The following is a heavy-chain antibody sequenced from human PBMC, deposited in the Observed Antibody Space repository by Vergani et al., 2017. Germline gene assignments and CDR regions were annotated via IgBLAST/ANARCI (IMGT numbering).Heavy chain of an antibody. CDR2: IFPIYGIA. CDR3: ARAGEGYCSSTTCFFYYMDV. CDR1: GGTFGTYG. V-gene: IGHV1-69*01. J-gene: IGHJ6*03. D-gene: IGHD2-2*01. Sequence: QVQLVQSGAEVKKPGSSVKVSCKASGGTFGTYGFNWVRQAPGHGLEWVGGIFPIYGIANYGRKFQGRVTITADEATSTLYMELGGLRSDDTAVYYCARAGEGYCSSTTCFFYYMDVLGKGTTVTVSS.